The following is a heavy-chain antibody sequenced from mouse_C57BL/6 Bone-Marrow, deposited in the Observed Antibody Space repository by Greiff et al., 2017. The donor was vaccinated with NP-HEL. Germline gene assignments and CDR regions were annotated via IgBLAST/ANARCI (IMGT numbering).Heavy chain of an antibody. CDR3: ARSYSNYAMDY. J-gene: IGHJ4*01. D-gene: IGHD2-5*01. CDR2: IYPGDGDT. CDR1: GYAFSSYW. V-gene: IGHV1-80*01. Sequence: VQLQQSGAELVKPGASVKISCKASGYAFSSYWMNWVKQRPGKGLEWIGQIYPGDGDTNYNGKFKGKATLTADKSSSTAYMQLSSLTSEDSAVYFCARSYSNYAMDYWGQGTSVTVSS.